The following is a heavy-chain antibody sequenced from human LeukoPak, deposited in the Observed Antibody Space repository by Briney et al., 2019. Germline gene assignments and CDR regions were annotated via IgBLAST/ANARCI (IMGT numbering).Heavy chain of an antibody. J-gene: IGHJ3*02. CDR2: ISSSSSTI. CDR3: ALLDYYDSSGQFHAFDI. CDR1: GFTFSSYS. D-gene: IGHD3-22*01. Sequence: GGSLRLSCAASGFTFSSYSMNWVRQAPGKGLEWVSYISSSSSTIYYADSVKGRFTISRDNAKNSLYLQMNSLRAEDTAVYYCALLDYYDSSGQFHAFDIWGQGTMVTVSS. V-gene: IGHV3-48*01.